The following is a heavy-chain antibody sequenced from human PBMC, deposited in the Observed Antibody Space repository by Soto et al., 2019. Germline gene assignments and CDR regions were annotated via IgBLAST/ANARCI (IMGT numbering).Heavy chain of an antibody. CDR3: AKDAVSANGEWDLFDP. J-gene: IGHJ5*02. CDR2: IDGSGGGA. V-gene: IGHV3-23*01. D-gene: IGHD2-21*02. CDR1: EFTLRNYA. Sequence: PGGSLRLSCAASEFTLRNYAMTWVRQAPGKGLEWVSSIDGSGGGAYYSDSVKGRFTVSRDDSQKTLYLQMRSLRVDDTAVYYCAKDAVSANGEWDLFDPWGQGTQVTVSS.